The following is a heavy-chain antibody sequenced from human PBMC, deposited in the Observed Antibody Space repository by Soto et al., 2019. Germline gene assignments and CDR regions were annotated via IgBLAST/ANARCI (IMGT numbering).Heavy chain of an antibody. J-gene: IGHJ4*02. CDR3: ARESGAYDYSNRNLDY. CDR2: IYYSGST. CDR1: GGSISSGGYY. Sequence: SETLSLTCTVSGGSISSGGYYWSWIRQHPGKGLEWIGYIYYSGSTYYNPSLKSRVTISVDTSKNQFSLKLSSVTAADTAVYYCARESGAYDYSNRNLDYWGQGTLVTVSS. D-gene: IGHD4-4*01. V-gene: IGHV4-31*03.